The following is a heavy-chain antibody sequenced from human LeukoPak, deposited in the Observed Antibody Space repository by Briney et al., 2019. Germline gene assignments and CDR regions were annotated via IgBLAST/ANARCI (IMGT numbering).Heavy chain of an antibody. Sequence: GGSLRLSCAASGFTFSSYAMHWVRQAPGKGLEYVSTIRSNGGSTYYANSVKGRFTISRDNSKNTLYLQMGSLRAEDMAVYYCARDRGTLPGYFDYWGQGTLVTVSS. D-gene: IGHD1-7*01. V-gene: IGHV3-64*01. CDR1: GFTFSSYA. CDR3: ARDRGTLPGYFDY. CDR2: IRSNGGST. J-gene: IGHJ4*02.